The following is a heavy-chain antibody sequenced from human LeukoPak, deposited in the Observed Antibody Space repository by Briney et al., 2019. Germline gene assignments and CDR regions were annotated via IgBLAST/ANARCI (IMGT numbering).Heavy chain of an antibody. CDR3: ARDRGYSVDY. CDR1: GFTFSSYW. CDR2: INGDGSST. Sequence: GGSLRLSSAASGFTFSSYWPHWVRQAPGQGQVWASHINGDGSSTTYADSERGRFTISRDNAKNTLYLQMNSLRAEDTAVYYCARDRGYSVDYWGQGTLVTVSS. D-gene: IGHD5-18*01. J-gene: IGHJ4*02. V-gene: IGHV3-74*01.